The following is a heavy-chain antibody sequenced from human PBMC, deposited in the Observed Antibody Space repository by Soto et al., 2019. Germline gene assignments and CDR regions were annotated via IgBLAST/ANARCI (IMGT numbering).Heavy chain of an antibody. V-gene: IGHV4-34*01. CDR1: GGYFRGYY. D-gene: IGHD3-10*01. CDR3: ARTSGQSFGYYYYGMDV. J-gene: IGHJ6*02. Sequence: SETQSLTCTVYGGYFRGYYWSWIRQPPGKGLEWIGEINHSGSTNYNPSLKSRVTISVDTSKNQFSLKLSSVTAADTAVYYCARTSGQSFGYYYYGMDVWGQGTTVTVSS. CDR2: INHSGST.